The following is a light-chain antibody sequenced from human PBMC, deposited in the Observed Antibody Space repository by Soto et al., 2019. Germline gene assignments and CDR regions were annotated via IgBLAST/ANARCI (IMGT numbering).Light chain of an antibody. CDR3: QQRSAWPLT. V-gene: IGKV3-11*01. Sequence: EIVLTQFPATLSLSPGDGATLSCRASQSVSSYLAWYQQKRGQAPRLLIYDSSHRATGVPARFSGSGSGTDFSLIISSLEPEDFAVYYCQQRSAWPLTFGGGTKVDIK. CDR2: DSS. J-gene: IGKJ4*01. CDR1: QSVSSY.